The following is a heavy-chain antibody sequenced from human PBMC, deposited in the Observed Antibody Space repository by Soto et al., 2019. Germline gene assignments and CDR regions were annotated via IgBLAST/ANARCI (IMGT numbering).Heavy chain of an antibody. CDR1: GFTFSSYA. CDR3: AKRGSYGSGSYTDY. V-gene: IGHV3-23*01. J-gene: IGHJ4*02. D-gene: IGHD3-10*01. CDR2: ISGSGGST. Sequence: EVQLLESGGGLVQPGGSLRLSCAASGFTFSSYAMSWVRHAPGKGLEWVSAISGSGGSTYYADSVKGRFTISRDNSKNTPYLQMNSLRAEDTAVYYCAKRGSYGSGSYTDYWGQGTLVTVSS.